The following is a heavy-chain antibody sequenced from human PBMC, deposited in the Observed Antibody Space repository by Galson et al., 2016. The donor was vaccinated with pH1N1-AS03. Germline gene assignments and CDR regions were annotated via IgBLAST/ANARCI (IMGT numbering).Heavy chain of an antibody. CDR1: GFTFSSYW. Sequence: SLRLSCAASGFTFSSYWMHWVRQAPGKGLVWVSRINSDGRSTGYADSVKGRFTISRDNAKNSLYLQMNSLRDEDTAIYYCARDGPPQGISVAGSFDFWGQGTLVTVSS. CDR3: ARDGPPQGISVAGSFDF. CDR2: INSDGRST. D-gene: IGHD6-19*01. J-gene: IGHJ4*02. V-gene: IGHV3-74*01.